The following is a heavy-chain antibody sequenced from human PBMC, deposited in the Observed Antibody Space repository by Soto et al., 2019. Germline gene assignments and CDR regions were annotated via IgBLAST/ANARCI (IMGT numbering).Heavy chain of an antibody. J-gene: IGHJ4*02. V-gene: IGHV3-23*01. CDR2: LSGSGGST. D-gene: IGHD3-9*01. CDR3: AKDRVFWAVD. CDR1: GFTFSSYA. Sequence: EVQLLASGGGLVQPGGSLRLSCAASGFTFSSYAMSWVRQAPGNGLEWVSALSGSGGSTYYGDSVKGRFNISRDNSKNTLYLQMNSLRAEDTGVYYWAKDRVFWAVDWGQGTLVTVAS.